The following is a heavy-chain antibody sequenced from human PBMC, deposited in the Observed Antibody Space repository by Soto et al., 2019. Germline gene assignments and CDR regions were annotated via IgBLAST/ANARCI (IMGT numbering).Heavy chain of an antibody. D-gene: IGHD3-10*01. CDR1: GYTFTSYY. CDR2: INPSGGST. CDR3: ARDGIWFGELSPSGGLDV. V-gene: IGHV1-46*03. Sequence: ASVKVSCKASGYTFTSYYMHWVRQAPGQGLEWMGIINPSGGSTSYAQKFQGRVTMTRDTSTSTVYMELSSLRSEDTAVYYCARDGIWFGELSPSGGLDVWGQGTTVTVSS. J-gene: IGHJ6*02.